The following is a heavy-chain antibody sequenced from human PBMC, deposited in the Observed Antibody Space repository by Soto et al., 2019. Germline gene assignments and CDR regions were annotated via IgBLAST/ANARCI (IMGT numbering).Heavy chain of an antibody. V-gene: IGHV3-48*01. CDR3: ARGGVGYCISTSCRGLGGMDV. Sequence: GGSLRLSCAASGFTFSSYSMNWVRQAPGKGLEWVSYISSSSSTIYYADSVKGRFTISRDNAKNSLYLQMNSLRAEDTAVYYCARGGVGYCISTSCRGLGGMDVWGQGTTVTVSS. J-gene: IGHJ6*02. CDR1: GFTFSSYS. D-gene: IGHD2-2*01. CDR2: ISSSSSTI.